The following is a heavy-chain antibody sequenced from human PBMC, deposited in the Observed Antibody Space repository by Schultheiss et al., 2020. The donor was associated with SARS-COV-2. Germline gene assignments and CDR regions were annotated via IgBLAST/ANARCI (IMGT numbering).Heavy chain of an antibody. CDR1: GGSISSSSYY. V-gene: IGHV4-39*07. CDR3: ARDGETIRYYYYMDV. CDR2: IYYSGST. J-gene: IGHJ6*03. D-gene: IGHD7-27*01. Sequence: SETLSLTCTVSGGSISSSSYYWGWIRQPPGKGLEWIGSIYYSGSTYYNPSLKSRVTISVDTSKNQFSLKLSSVTAADTAVYYCARDGETIRYYYYMDVWGKGTTVTVSS.